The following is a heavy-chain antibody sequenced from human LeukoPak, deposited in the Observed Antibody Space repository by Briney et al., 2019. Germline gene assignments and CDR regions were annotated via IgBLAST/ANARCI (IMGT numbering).Heavy chain of an antibody. Sequence: GGSLRLSCAASGFTFSSYEMNWVRQAPGKGLQWVASIKQDGSDEYHVDSVKGRFFISRDNAKNSLYLQMNNLRGEDTAVYYCAKNIAAPGRVDYQYYAMDEWGQGTTVTVS. CDR1: GFTFSSYE. V-gene: IGHV3-7*01. CDR2: IKQDGSDE. CDR3: AKNIAAPGRVDYQYYAMDE. D-gene: IGHD6-25*01. J-gene: IGHJ6*02.